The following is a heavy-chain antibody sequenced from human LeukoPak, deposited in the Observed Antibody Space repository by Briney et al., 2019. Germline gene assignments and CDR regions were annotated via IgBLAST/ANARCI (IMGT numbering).Heavy chain of an antibody. CDR2: IYSGGTT. D-gene: IGHD5-18*01. CDR1: GFTVSTNC. J-gene: IGHJ4*02. V-gene: IGHV3-53*04. Sequence: GGSLRLSCAASGFTVSTNCMAWVRQAPGKGLEWVSTIYSGGTTYYAHSVMGRFTISRHNSRNTLYLQMNSLRAEDTAVYYCARVDTVMAYYFDLWGQGTLVTVSS. CDR3: ARVDTVMAYYFDL.